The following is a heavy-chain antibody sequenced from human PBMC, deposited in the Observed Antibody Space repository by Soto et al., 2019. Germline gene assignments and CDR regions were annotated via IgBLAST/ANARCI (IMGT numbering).Heavy chain of an antibody. V-gene: IGHV1-18*01. Sequence: QVQLVQSGAEVKKPGASVKVSCKASGYTFTSYGISWVRQAPGQGLEWMGWISAYNGNTNYAQKLQGRVTMTTDTFTSTAYMELRSLRSDDTAVDYCARVEELQQLVGPTLFDYWGQGTLVTVSS. J-gene: IGHJ4*02. CDR3: ARVEELQQLVGPTLFDY. CDR1: GYTFTSYG. D-gene: IGHD6-13*01. CDR2: ISAYNGNT.